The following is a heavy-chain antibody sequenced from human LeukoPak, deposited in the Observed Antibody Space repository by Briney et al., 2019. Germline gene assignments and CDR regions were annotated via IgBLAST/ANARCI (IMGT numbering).Heavy chain of an antibody. J-gene: IGHJ4*02. D-gene: IGHD6-13*01. Sequence: SETLSLTCAVYGGSFSGYYWSWIRQPPGKGLEWIGEINHSGSTNYNPSLKSRVTISVDTSKNQFSLKLSSVTAADTAVYYCARATYSSSWFYWGQATLVTVSS. CDR2: INHSGST. CDR3: ARATYSSSWFY. CDR1: GGSFSGYY. V-gene: IGHV4-34*01.